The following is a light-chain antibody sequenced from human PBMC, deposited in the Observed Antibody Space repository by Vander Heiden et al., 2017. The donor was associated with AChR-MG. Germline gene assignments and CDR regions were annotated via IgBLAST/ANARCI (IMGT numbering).Light chain of an antibody. Sequence: QPVLTQPPSVSGVPGQGVTITCTGSNSNIGAGHSVHWYRQVPGTAPKLLILGNGFLPSAVPDRFSASKSGTSDSPAITGLQAEDEADYDCYSYDSSLGGSGVFGGGTKLTVL. J-gene: IGLJ3*02. CDR3: YSYDSSLGGSGV. CDR1: NSNIGAGHS. CDR2: GNG. V-gene: IGLV1-40*01.